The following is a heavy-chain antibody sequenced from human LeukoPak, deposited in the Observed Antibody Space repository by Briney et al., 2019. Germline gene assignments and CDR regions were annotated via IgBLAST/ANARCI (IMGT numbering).Heavy chain of an antibody. CDR2: INPNTGGT. CDR3: SRSSAAAGAVGY. V-gene: IGHV1-2*02. J-gene: IGHJ4*02. Sequence: ASVKVSCKASGYSFTAHYIHWVRQAPGQGLEWMGCINPNTGGTNYALKFQGRVTMTSDTSTTTAYMGLSSLSSDDTAVYFRSRSSAAAGAVGYWGQGTLVTVSS. D-gene: IGHD6-13*01. CDR1: GYSFTAHY.